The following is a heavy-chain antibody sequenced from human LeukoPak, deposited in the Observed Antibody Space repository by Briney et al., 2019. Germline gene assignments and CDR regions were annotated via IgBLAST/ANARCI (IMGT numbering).Heavy chain of an antibody. V-gene: IGHV4-38-2*02. CDR1: GHSISSDYY. CDR2: VHHSGRT. J-gene: IGHJ5*02. D-gene: IGHD3-3*01. Sequence: SETLSLTCTVSGHSISSDYYWGWIRQPPGKGLEWIGSVHHSGRTYYNPSLKGRVTISVDTSKNQFSLKLNSVTAADTAVYYCARDHLANLASRLFDPWGQGSLVTVSS. CDR3: ARDHLANLASRLFDP.